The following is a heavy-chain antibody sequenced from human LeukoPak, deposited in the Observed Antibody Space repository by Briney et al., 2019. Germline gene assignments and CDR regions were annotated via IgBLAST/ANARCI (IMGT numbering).Heavy chain of an antibody. D-gene: IGHD3-22*01. V-gene: IGHV3-23*01. CDR2: ISGSGGST. CDR3: AKDLEYYYDSSGYYYELSFDY. CDR1: GFTFSSYA. Sequence: GGSLRFSGAASGFTFSSYAMSWVRQAPGKGLEWVSAISGSGGSTYYADSVKGRFTISRDNSKNTLYLQMNSLRAEDTAVYYCAKDLEYYYDSSGYYYELSFDYWGQGTLVTVSS. J-gene: IGHJ4*02.